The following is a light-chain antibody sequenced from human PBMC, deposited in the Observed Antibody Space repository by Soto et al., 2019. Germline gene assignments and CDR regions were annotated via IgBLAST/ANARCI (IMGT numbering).Light chain of an antibody. J-gene: IGKJ4*01. V-gene: IGKV1-5*03. Sequence: DIQMTQSPSTLSASVGDRVTITCRASQSTNNRLAWYQQKPGKAPKLLIYKTSDLESGVPSRFSGSGSGTEFSLTTSSLQPDDFATDDCQQYKSFSLTVGGGTSVQV. CDR3: QQYKSFSLT. CDR1: QSTNNR. CDR2: KTS.